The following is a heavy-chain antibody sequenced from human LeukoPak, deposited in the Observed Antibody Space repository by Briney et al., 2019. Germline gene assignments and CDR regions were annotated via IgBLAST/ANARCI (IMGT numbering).Heavy chain of an antibody. CDR1: GFTVSSNS. Sequence: GGSLRLSCTVSGFTVSSNSMSWVRQAPGKGLEWVANIKEDGGENDYVDSVQGRFTISRDNTKNLLYLEMNSLRAEDTAMYYCVRDVGAVRGEVYFDYWGQGTLVTVSS. CDR3: VRDVGAVRGEVYFDY. D-gene: IGHD3-16*01. J-gene: IGHJ4*02. V-gene: IGHV3-7*01. CDR2: IKEDGGEN.